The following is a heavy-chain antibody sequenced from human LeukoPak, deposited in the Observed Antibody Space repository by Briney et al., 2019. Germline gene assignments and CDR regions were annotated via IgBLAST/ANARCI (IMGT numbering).Heavy chain of an antibody. CDR1: GGSFSGYY. CDR3: ARRVGAQQLGTGLWFDP. D-gene: IGHD6-13*01. Sequence: NSSETLSLTCAVYGGSFSGYYWSWIRQPPGKGLEWIGEINHSGSTNYNPSLKSRVTISVDASKNQFSLKLSSVTAADTAVYYCARRVGAQQLGTGLWFDPWGQGTLVTVSS. CDR2: INHSGST. V-gene: IGHV4-34*01. J-gene: IGHJ5*02.